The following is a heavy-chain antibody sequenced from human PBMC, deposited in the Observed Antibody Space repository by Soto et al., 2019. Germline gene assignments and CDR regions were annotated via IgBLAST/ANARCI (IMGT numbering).Heavy chain of an antibody. CDR3: ARKKAGFYYGIDY. J-gene: IGHJ4*02. D-gene: IGHD3-10*01. V-gene: IGHV4-31*03. CDR2: SAGSGYT. CDR1: GGSINTGGYY. Sequence: SETLSLTCTVSGGSINTGGYYWSWIHQYPGKGLEWLGYSAGSGYTFYYPSLQSRRTLSLDTAKNQCSLKVSSAPAADTAVQFCARKKAGFYYGIDYWGKGTLVTVSS.